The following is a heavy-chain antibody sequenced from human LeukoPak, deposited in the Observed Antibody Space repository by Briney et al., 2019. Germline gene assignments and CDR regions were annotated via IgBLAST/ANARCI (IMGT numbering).Heavy chain of an antibody. CDR1: GGSISSGGYS. CDR3: ARAGSGTDAFDI. D-gene: IGHD3-10*01. Sequence: SETLSLTCAVSGGSISSGGYSWSWIRQPPGKGLEWIGYIYHSGSTYYNPSLRSRVTISVDRSKNQFSLKLSSATAADTAVYYCARAGSGTDAFDIWGQGTMVTVSS. J-gene: IGHJ3*02. CDR2: IYHSGST. V-gene: IGHV4-30-2*01.